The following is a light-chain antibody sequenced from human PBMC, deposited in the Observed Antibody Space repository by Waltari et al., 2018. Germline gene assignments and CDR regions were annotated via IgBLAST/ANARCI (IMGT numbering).Light chain of an antibody. J-gene: IGLJ2*01. CDR1: ALPKRY. CDR3: FSTDSSGNHRV. Sequence: SYELTQPPSVSVSPGETARITCSGVALPKRYAYWYQQKSGQAPVLVIDGDTNRPSGIAERFPGSTSGTVATLTITGAQVEDEADYYCFSTDSSGNHRVFGGGTKLTVL. V-gene: IGLV3-10*01. CDR2: GDT.